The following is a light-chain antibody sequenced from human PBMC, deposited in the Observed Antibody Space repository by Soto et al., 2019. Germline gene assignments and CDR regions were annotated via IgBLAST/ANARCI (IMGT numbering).Light chain of an antibody. CDR3: QQYNSYSWT. CDR1: QDIKND. CDR2: DAS. J-gene: IGKJ1*01. Sequence: IQVTQSPSSLSASVGDRVTITCRASQDIKNDLGWYQQTPGKSPKLLIYDASNLQSGIPSRFSGSGSGTEFTLTISSLQPDDFATYYCQQYNSYSWTFGQGTKVEV. V-gene: IGKV1-17*01.